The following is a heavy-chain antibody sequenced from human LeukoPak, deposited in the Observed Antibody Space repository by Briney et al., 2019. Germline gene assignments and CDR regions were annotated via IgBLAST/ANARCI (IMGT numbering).Heavy chain of an antibody. CDR2: VSYSGTT. V-gene: IGHV4-59*08. CDR1: GGSISSYY. J-gene: IGHJ3*02. CDR3: ARHRDSSALEAFDI. D-gene: IGHD3-22*01. Sequence: PSETLSLTCTVSGGSISSYYWSWIRQPPGKGLEWIGCVSYSGTTNYNPSLRSRVNLSVDPSKSHFSLKLSSVTAADTAVYYCARHRDSSALEAFDILGQGTLVTVSS.